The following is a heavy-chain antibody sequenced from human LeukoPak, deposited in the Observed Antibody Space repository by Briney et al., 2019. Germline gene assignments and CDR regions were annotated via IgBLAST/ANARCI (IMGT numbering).Heavy chain of an antibody. CDR1: GFTFSDYY. V-gene: IGHV3-11*04. CDR3: AKPYSSSWTKPFDY. D-gene: IGHD6-13*01. CDR2: ISSSGNTK. J-gene: IGHJ4*02. Sequence: GGSLRLSCAASGFTFSDYYMSWIRQAPGKGLEWVSYISSSGNTKYYADSVKGRFTISRDNAKNSLYLQMNSLRAEDTAVYYCAKPYSSSWTKPFDYWGQGTLVTVSS.